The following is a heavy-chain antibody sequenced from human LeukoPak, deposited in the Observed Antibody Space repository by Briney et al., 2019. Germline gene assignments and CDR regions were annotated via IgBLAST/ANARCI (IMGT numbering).Heavy chain of an antibody. Sequence: GESLKISCKASGYSFTRYWISWVRQMPGKGLQWMGRIDPSDSYTNYSPSFQGHVTISADKSISTACLQWSSLKASDTAMYYCARLYQWSDYWGQGTLVTVSS. D-gene: IGHD6-19*01. V-gene: IGHV5-10-1*01. CDR3: ARLYQWSDY. J-gene: IGHJ4*02. CDR1: GYSFTRYW. CDR2: IDPSDSYT.